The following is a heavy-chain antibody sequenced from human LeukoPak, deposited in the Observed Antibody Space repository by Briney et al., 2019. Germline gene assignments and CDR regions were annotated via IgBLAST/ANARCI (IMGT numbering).Heavy chain of an antibody. CDR2: IYDSGST. Sequence: SETLSLTCTVSGGSISSYYWSWIRQPPGKGLEWIAYIYDSGSTNYNPSLKSRVAISVDTSKNQFSLKLSSVTAADTAVYYCARGLGYSSSPTNCWGQGTLVTVSS. V-gene: IGHV4-59*12. D-gene: IGHD6-13*01. J-gene: IGHJ4*02. CDR3: ARGLGYSSSPTNC. CDR1: GGSISSYY.